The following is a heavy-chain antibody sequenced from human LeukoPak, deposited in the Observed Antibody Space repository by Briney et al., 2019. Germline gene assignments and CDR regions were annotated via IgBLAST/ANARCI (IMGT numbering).Heavy chain of an antibody. Sequence: SETLSLTCTVSGGSISSYYWSWIRQPPGKGLEWIGYIYYSGSTNYNPSLKSRVTISVDTSKNQFSLKLSSVTAADTAVYYCARGPLNYDILTGYYTRGYYFDYWGQGTLVTVSS. V-gene: IGHV4-59*08. D-gene: IGHD3-9*01. CDR3: ARGPLNYDILTGYYTRGYYFDY. CDR2: IYYSGST. J-gene: IGHJ4*02. CDR1: GGSISSYY.